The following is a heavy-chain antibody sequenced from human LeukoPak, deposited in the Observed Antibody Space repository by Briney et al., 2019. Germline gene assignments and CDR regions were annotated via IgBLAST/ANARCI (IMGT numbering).Heavy chain of an antibody. Sequence: SQTLSLTCAISGDSISSGSSAWNWLTQSPSRGLEWLGRTYYRSTWYNDYAVSVKGRITVDPDTSKNQFSLQLNSVTPEDTAVYYCARGHYSTFDYWGQGALVTVSS. J-gene: IGHJ4*02. V-gene: IGHV6-1*01. D-gene: IGHD2-15*01. CDR2: TYYRSTWYN. CDR1: GDSISSGSSA. CDR3: ARGHYSTFDY.